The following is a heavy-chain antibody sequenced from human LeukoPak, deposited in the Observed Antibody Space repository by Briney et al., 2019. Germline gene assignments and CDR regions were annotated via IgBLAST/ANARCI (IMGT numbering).Heavy chain of an antibody. V-gene: IGHV4-34*01. CDR1: GGSFSGYY. J-gene: IGHJ4*02. D-gene: IGHD5-18*01. CDR2: INHSGST. CDR3: ARGGYSYGTFDC. Sequence: SETLSLTCAVYGGSFSGYYWSWIRQPPGKGLEWIGEINHSGSTNYNPSLKSRVTISVDTSKNQFSLKLSSVTAADTAVYYCARGGYSYGTFDCWGQGTLVTVSS.